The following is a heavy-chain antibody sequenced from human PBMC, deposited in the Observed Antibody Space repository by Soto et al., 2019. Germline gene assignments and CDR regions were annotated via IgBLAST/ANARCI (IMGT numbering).Heavy chain of an antibody. Sequence: WASVKVSCKASGYTFTSYYMHWVRQAPGQGLEWMGIINPSGGSTSYAQKFQGRVTMTRDTSTSTVYMELSSLRSEDTAVYYCARDLLQRPPFGVVIPRYYYYYGMDVWGQGTTVTVSS. D-gene: IGHD3-3*01. V-gene: IGHV1-46*01. CDR1: GYTFTSYY. CDR3: ARDLLQRPPFGVVIPRYYYYYGMDV. CDR2: INPSGGST. J-gene: IGHJ6*02.